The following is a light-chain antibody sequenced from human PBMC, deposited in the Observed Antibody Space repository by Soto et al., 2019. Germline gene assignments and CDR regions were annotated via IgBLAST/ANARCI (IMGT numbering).Light chain of an antibody. J-gene: IGKJ1*01. CDR1: HNITSH. Sequence: EIQMPQSPSSLSASVRERVTITCRASHNITSHLNWYQQKPGKAPKLLIFAASILQSGVPSRFTGSGSGTDFTLTISSLQPDDYALYYCQKSFRTRTFGQGTKVEIK. CDR2: AAS. V-gene: IGKV1-39*01. CDR3: QKSFRTRT.